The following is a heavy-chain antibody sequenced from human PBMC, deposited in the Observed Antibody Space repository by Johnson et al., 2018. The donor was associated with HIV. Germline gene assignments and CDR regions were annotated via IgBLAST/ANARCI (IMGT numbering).Heavy chain of an antibody. CDR1: GFTFSNNG. J-gene: IGHJ3*02. CDR3: ANSYSSSSGINDYAFDI. D-gene: IGHD6-6*01. CDR2: ISNDGRNK. V-gene: IGHV3-30*18. Sequence: QVQLVESGGGVVQPGRSLRLSCAASGFTFSNNGMHWVRQASGKGLEWVAVISNDGRNKQYADSVKGRFTISRDNSKNTLYLQMNSLRAEDTAGYYCANSYSSSSGINDYAFDIWGQGTMVTVSS.